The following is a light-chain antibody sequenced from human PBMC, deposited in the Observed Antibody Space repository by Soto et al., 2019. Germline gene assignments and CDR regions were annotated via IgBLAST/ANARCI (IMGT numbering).Light chain of an antibody. J-gene: IGKJ1*01. V-gene: IGKV3-20*01. CDR1: QSVSGSN. CDR2: IAS. CDR3: QQHGSGPWT. Sequence: EIVLTQSPDTLSLSPGERATLSCRASQSVSGSNLAWYQHKPGQGPRLLIYIASRRATGIPDRFSGSGSGTEFTLTISRLEPEEFAVYYCQQHGSGPWTFGQGNKVEIK.